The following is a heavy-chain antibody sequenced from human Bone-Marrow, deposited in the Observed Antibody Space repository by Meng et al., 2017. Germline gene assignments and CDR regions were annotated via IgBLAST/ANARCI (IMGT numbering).Heavy chain of an antibody. Sequence: ASVKVSCKASGYTFTSYYMHWVRQAPGQGLEWMGIINPSGGSTSYAQKFQGRVTMTRDTSISTAYMELSRLRSDDTAVYYWARGPYFSSAGTHGWLDYWGQGTLVTVSS. CDR1: GYTFTSYY. CDR2: INPSGGST. V-gene: IGHV1-46*01. CDR3: ARGPYFSSAGTHGWLDY. J-gene: IGHJ4*02. D-gene: IGHD6-13*01.